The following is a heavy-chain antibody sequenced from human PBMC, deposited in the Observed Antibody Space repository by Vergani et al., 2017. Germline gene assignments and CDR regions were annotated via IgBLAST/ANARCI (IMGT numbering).Heavy chain of an antibody. Sequence: QVQLQESGPGLVKPSETLSLTCTVSGGSISNYYWSWIRQPPGKGLEWIGYIYYSGSSNYNPSLKSRVTISVDTSKNQFSLKLSSVTAADTAVYYCARHVYSSSWYRNNWFDPWGQGTLVTVSS. CDR3: ARHVYSSSWYRNNWFDP. J-gene: IGHJ5*02. V-gene: IGHV4-59*08. D-gene: IGHD6-13*01. CDR2: IYYSGSS. CDR1: GGSISNYY.